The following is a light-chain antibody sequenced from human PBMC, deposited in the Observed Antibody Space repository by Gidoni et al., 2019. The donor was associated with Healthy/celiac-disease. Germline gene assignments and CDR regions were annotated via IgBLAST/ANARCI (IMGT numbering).Light chain of an antibody. Sequence: SYELTQPPSVSVSPGQTASITCSGDKLGDKYACWYQQKPGQSPVLVIYQDSKRPSGIPERFSGSNSGNTATLTISGTQAMEEANYYCQAWDSSPYVVFGGGTKLTVL. J-gene: IGLJ2*01. CDR3: QAWDSSPYVV. CDR2: QDS. CDR1: KLGDKY. V-gene: IGLV3-1*01.